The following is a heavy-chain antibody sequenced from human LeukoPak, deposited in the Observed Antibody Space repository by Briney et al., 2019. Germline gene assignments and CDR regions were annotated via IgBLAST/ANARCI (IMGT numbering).Heavy chain of an antibody. Sequence: PGRSPRLSCAASGFTFSSYAMHWVRQAPGKGLEWVAVISYDGSNKYYADSVKGRFTISRDNSKNTLYLQMSSLRAEDTAVYYCAREISGYDDYYFDYWGQGTLVTVSS. CDR3: AREISGYDDYYFDY. CDR1: GFTFSSYA. D-gene: IGHD5-12*01. CDR2: ISYDGSNK. J-gene: IGHJ4*02. V-gene: IGHV3-30*04.